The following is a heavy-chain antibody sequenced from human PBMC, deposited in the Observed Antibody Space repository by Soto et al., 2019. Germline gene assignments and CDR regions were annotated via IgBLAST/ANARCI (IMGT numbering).Heavy chain of an antibody. J-gene: IGHJ6*02. CDR2: INHSGLT. Sequence: QVQLQESGPGLVKPSETLSLTCSVSSGSITSHYCSWFRQPTGKGLEWIGYINHSGLTSYNPSLKRRVTMSVNTSKNHFSLKVNSVTAAYTALYYGARQGFGQLHGLVDVWGPGTTVTVSS. CDR1: SGSITSHY. V-gene: IGHV4-59*08. D-gene: IGHD3-10*01. CDR3: ARQGFGQLHGLVDV.